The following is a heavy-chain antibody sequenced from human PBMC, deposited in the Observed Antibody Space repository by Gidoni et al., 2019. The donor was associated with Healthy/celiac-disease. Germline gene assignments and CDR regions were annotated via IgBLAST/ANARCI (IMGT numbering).Heavy chain of an antibody. CDR2: INHSGST. J-gene: IGHJ4*02. Sequence: QVQLQQWGAGLLKPSATLSLTCAVYGGSFSGYYWSWIRPPPGNGLEGIGEINHSGSTNYNPSLKSRVTISVDTSKNQFSLKLSSVTAADTAVYYCATPVHRPGEVGATTFTFSRWGQGTLVTVSS. CDR3: ATPVHRPGEVGATTFTFSR. CDR1: GGSFSGYY. D-gene: IGHD1-26*01. V-gene: IGHV4-34*01.